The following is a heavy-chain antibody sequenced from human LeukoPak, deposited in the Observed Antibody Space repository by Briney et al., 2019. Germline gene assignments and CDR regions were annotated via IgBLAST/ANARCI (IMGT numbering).Heavy chain of an antibody. CDR2: LTGSGGST. CDR3: ARDSEVWSSSTSYMDV. CDR1: GITFTTYA. V-gene: IGHV3-23*01. D-gene: IGHD2-2*01. Sequence: GGSLRLSCAASGITFTTYAMSWLRQAPGKGLEWVSTLTGSGGSTYYADSVKGRFTISRDNSKNTLYLQMNSLGAEDTAVYYCARDSEVWSSSTSYMDVWGKGTTVTVSS. J-gene: IGHJ6*03.